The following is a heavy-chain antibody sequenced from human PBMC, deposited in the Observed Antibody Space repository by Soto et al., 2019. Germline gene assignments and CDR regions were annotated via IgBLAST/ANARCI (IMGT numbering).Heavy chain of an antibody. V-gene: IGHV1-2*02. CDR2: INPNSGGT. CDR3: ARDARIVGATTDWFDP. J-gene: IGHJ5*02. D-gene: IGHD1-26*01. CDR1: GYTFTGYY. Sequence: ASVKVSCKASGYTFTGYYMHWVRQAPGQGLEWMGWINPNSGGTNYAQKFQGRVTVTRDTSISTAYMELSRLRSDDTAVYYCARDARIVGATTDWFDPWGQGTLVTVSS.